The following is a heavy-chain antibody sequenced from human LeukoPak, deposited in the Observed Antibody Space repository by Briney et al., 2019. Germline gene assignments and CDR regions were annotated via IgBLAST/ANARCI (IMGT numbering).Heavy chain of an antibody. CDR3: AGAQGYCSSTSCYGNWFDP. Sequence: KPGASVKVSCKASGYTFTSYDINWVRQATGQGLEWMGWMNPNSGNTGYAQKFQGRVTMTRNTSISTAYMELSSLRSEDTAVYYCAGAQGYCSSTSCYGNWFDPWGQGTLVTVSS. J-gene: IGHJ5*02. CDR1: GYTFTSYD. V-gene: IGHV1-8*01. CDR2: MNPNSGNT. D-gene: IGHD2-2*01.